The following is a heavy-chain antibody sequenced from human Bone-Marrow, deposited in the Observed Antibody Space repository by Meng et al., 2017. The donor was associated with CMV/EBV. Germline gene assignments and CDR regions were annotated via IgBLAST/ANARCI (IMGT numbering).Heavy chain of an antibody. CDR3: ARDRNVVVPAARKYYYGMDV. Sequence: GESLKISCAASGFTFSSYWMHWVRQAPGKGLEWVAVISYDGSNKYYADSVKGRFTISRDNSKNTLYLQMNSLRAEDTAVYYCARDRNVVVPAARKYYYGMDVWGQGTTVTVSS. CDR2: ISYDGSNK. CDR1: GFTFSSYW. V-gene: IGHV3-30-3*01. J-gene: IGHJ6*02. D-gene: IGHD2-2*01.